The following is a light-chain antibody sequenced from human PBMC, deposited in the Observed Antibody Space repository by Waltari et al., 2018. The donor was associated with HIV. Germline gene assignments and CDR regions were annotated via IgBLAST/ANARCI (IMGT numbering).Light chain of an antibody. CDR3: LLSYVDPRPYWL. CDR2: DTS. V-gene: IGLV7-46*01. CDR1: TGDVTSDHF. Sequence: QSVVTQEPSLTVSPGGTVTLTCASSTGDVTSDHFPYCFQQKPGQAPTTLISDTSKKHSWTPARFSGSLLGGKAALILSGAQAEDEAVYYCLLSYVDPRPYWLFGGGTKLTVL. J-gene: IGLJ3*02.